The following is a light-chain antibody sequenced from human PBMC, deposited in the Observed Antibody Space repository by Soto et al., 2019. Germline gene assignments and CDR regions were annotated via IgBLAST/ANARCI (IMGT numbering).Light chain of an antibody. J-gene: IGLJ2*01. CDR2: DVN. V-gene: IGLV2-14*01. CDR3: TSWTTSTTIK. CDR1: SSDVGAYNY. Sequence: QSALTQPASVSGSPGQSITISCTGTSSDVGAYNYVSWYQQHPGKAPKLMIYDVNIRPSGVSNRFSGSKSGNTASLTISGLQAEDEADYYCTSWTTSTTIKLGGGTKLTVL.